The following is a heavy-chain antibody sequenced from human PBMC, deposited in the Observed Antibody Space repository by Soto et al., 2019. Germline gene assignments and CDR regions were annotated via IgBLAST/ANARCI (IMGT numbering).Heavy chain of an antibody. Sequence: EVQLLESGGGLVQPGGSLRLSCTASGFTFNSHAMTWVRQAPGKGLEWVSGLSDSGGSTYYADSVKGWFTISRDNSMNTLYLQMNTLSAEDTAVYYCARVSSSWYSGFFDLWGQGTLVTVSS. J-gene: IGHJ4*02. CDR1: GFTFNSHA. V-gene: IGHV3-23*01. CDR3: ARVSSSWYSGFFDL. D-gene: IGHD6-13*01. CDR2: LSDSGGST.